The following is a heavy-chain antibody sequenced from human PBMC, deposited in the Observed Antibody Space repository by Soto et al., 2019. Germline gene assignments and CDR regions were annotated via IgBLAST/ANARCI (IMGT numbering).Heavy chain of an antibody. D-gene: IGHD1-20*01. J-gene: IGHJ5*02. CDR2: LNPNSGNT. CDR1: GYMFSTYE. CDR3: ARDHRYNWNDEGWFDT. V-gene: IGHV1-8*01. Sequence: QVQLVQSGAEVKKPGASVKVSCKASGYMFSTYEINWVRQAPGQGLEWMGWLNPNSGNTGYAQKFPGRVTMTRTTSIQTAYMELSSLGSDDTAVYYCARDHRYNWNDEGWFDTGGQGTLFTVSS.